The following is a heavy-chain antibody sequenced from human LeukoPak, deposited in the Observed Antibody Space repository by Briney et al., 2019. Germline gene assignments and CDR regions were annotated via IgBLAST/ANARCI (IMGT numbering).Heavy chain of an antibody. J-gene: IGHJ6*02. V-gene: IGHV1-18*01. D-gene: IGHD6-25*01. CDR3: ARELAALYYYGVDV. CDR2: ISAYNGNT. Sequence: ASVKVSCKASGYTFTSYGISWVRQAPGQGLEWMGWISAYNGNTNYAQKLQGRVTMTTDTSTSTAYMELRSLRSDDTAVYYCARELAALYYYGVDVWGQGTTVTVSS. CDR1: GYTFTSYG.